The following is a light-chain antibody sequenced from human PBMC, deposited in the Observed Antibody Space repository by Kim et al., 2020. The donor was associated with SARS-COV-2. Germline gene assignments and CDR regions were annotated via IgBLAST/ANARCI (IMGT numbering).Light chain of an antibody. J-gene: IGKJ1*01. CDR1: RSVCGSY. CDR3: QQFGSSSWT. Sequence: CPRERATLADTVSRSVCGSYLAWYQQKPGQAPSLLICGAPRRATGIPARFSGSESATDFTLAISRLEPENFAVYYCQQFGSSSWTFCQGTKVDIK. CDR2: GAP. V-gene: IGKV3-20*01.